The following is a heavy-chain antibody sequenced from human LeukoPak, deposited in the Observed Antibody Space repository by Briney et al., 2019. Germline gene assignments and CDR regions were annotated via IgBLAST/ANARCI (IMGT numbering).Heavy chain of an antibody. CDR1: GYTFTSYA. V-gene: IGHV7-4-1*02. CDR3: ARDHDVLRYFDRPKYFQH. J-gene: IGHJ1*01. D-gene: IGHD3-9*01. CDR2: INTNTGNP. Sequence: ASVKVSCKASGYTFTSYAMNWVRQAPGQGLEWMGWINTNTGNPTYAQGFTGRFVFSLDTSVSTAYLQISSLKAEDTAVYYCARDHDVLRYFDRPKYFQHWGQGTLVTVSS.